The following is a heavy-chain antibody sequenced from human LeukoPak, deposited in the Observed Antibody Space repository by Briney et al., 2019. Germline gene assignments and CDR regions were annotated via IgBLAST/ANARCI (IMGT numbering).Heavy chain of an antibody. CDR1: GSSFNNAW. D-gene: IGHD3-22*01. Sequence: GGSLRLSCAASGSSFNNAWMSWVRQAPGKGLEWVGRIRSNSDGGTIDYAAPVKGRFTLSRDDSKTTLYLQMNSLQTEDTAVYYCATDFYDSTWGQGTLVTVSS. J-gene: IGHJ5*02. CDR2: IRSNSDGGTI. V-gene: IGHV3-15*01. CDR3: ATDFYDST.